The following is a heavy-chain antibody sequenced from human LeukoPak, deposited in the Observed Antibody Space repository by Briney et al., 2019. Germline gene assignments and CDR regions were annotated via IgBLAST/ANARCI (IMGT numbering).Heavy chain of an antibody. D-gene: IGHD3-16*01. CDR3: ALMTNDAFDI. J-gene: IGHJ3*02. Sequence: SETLSLTCAVYGGSFSGYYWSWIRQPPGKGLEWIGEVNHSGSTNYNPSLKSRVTISVDTSKNQFSLKLSSVTAADTAVYYCALMTNDAFDIWGQGTMVTVSS. V-gene: IGHV4-34*01. CDR1: GGSFSGYY. CDR2: VNHSGST.